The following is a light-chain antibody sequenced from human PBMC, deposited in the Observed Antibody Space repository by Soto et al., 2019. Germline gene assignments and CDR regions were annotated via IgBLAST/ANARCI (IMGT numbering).Light chain of an antibody. V-gene: IGKV3-11*01. CDR1: QSVSSY. CDR2: DAS. J-gene: IGKJ1*01. Sequence: EIVLTQSPATLSLSPWERATLSCRASQSVSSYLAWFQQKPGQAPRLLIYDASNRATGIPARFSGSGSGTDFTLTISSLEPEDFAGYYCQQRSNWQRTFGQGTKVEIK. CDR3: QQRSNWQRT.